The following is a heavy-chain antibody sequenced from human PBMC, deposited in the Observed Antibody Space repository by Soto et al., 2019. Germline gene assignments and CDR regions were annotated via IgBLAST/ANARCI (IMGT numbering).Heavy chain of an antibody. V-gene: IGHV1-58*01. Sequence: SVKVSCKASGFTFSHSAVQWVRQARGQRLEWIGWIVVGSGNTNYAQKFQERVTITRDMSTSTAYMELSSLRSDDTAMYYCAGRYCSGSSCYNYYGLDVWGQGTTVTVSS. CDR2: IVVGSGNT. D-gene: IGHD2-2*02. CDR3: AGRYCSGSSCYNYYGLDV. CDR1: GFTFSHSA. J-gene: IGHJ6*02.